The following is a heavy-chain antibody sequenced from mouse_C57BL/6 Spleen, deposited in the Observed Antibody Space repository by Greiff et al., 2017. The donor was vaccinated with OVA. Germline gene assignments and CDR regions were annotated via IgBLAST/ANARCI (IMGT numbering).Heavy chain of an antibody. V-gene: IGHV1-82*01. D-gene: IGHD2-4*01. Sequence: QVTLKESGPELVKPGASVKISCKASGYAFSSSWMNWVKQRPGKGLEWIGRIYPGDGDTNYNGKFKGKATLTADKSSSTAYMQLSSLTSEDSAVYFCAYDYGLDYWGQGTTLTVSS. J-gene: IGHJ2*01. CDR3: AYDYGLDY. CDR2: IYPGDGDT. CDR1: GYAFSSSW.